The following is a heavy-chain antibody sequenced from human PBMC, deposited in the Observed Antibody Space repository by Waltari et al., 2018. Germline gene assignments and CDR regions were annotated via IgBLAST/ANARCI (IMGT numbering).Heavy chain of an antibody. CDR3: ARVVRGVYDLEDDY. CDR2: ISSSSSYI. J-gene: IGHJ4*02. CDR1: GFTFRIYS. D-gene: IGHD3-3*01. V-gene: IGHV3-21*01. Sequence: EVQLVESVGGLVKPGGSLRLSCASSGFTFRIYSVTWVRQAPGKGLEWVSSISSSSSYIYYADSVKGRFTISRDNAKNSLYLQMNSLRAEDTAVYYCARVVRGVYDLEDDYWGQGTLVTVSS.